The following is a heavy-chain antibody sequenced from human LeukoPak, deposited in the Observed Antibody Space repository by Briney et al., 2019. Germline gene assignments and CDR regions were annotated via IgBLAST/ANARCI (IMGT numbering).Heavy chain of an antibody. CDR2: IRSDGSST. J-gene: IGHJ4*02. V-gene: IGHV3-64*01. CDR1: GFSFSAYI. CDR3: TRRYGGHSGWAGYHDS. Sequence: GGSLRLSCVASGFSFSAYIMHWVRQAPGKGLEYVSAIRSDGSSTFYPNSVKGRFIISGDNSKSTLYLQMGSLRAEDTAVYYCTRRYGGHSGWAGYHDSWGQGTLVTVSS. D-gene: IGHD6-19*01.